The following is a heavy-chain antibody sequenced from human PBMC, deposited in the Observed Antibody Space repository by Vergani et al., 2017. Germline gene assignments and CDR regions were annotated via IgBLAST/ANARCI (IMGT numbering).Heavy chain of an antibody. V-gene: IGHV4-31*11. D-gene: IGHD6-6*01. CDR2: IYYSGST. J-gene: IGHJ1*01. CDR3: ARGPAARPGYFQH. CDR1: GGSISSGGYY. Sequence: QVQLQESGPGLVKPSETLSLICDVSGGSISSGGYYWSWIRQHPGKGLEWIGYIYYSGSTYYNPSLKSRVTISVDTSKNQFSLKLSSVTAADTAVYYCARGPAARPGYFQHWGQGTLVTVSS.